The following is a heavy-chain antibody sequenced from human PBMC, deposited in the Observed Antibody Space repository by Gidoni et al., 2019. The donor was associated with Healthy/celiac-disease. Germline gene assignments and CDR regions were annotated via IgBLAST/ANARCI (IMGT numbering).Heavy chain of an antibody. CDR1: GGAISSGGYY. D-gene: IGHD3-22*01. J-gene: IGHJ5*02. Sequence: QVQLQESGPGMVKPSQTLSLTCTVPGGAISSGGYYWSWIRQHPGQGLEWIGYIYYSGSTYYNPSLKRRVTISVDTSKNQFSLKLSSVTAADTAVYYCARWASSGYYYDSWGQGTLVTVSS. CDR2: IYYSGST. V-gene: IGHV4-31*03. CDR3: ARWASSGYYYDS.